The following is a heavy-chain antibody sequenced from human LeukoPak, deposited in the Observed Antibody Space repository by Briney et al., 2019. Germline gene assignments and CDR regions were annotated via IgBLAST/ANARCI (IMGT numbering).Heavy chain of an antibody. CDR1: GGSISSGSYY. J-gene: IGHJ3*02. V-gene: IGHV4-61*02. D-gene: IGHD1-7*01. CDR2: IYTSGST. Sequence: SETLSLTCTVSGGSISSGSYYWSWIRQPAGKGLEWIGRIYTSGSTNYNPSLKSRVTMSVDTSKNQFSLKLTSVTAADTAMYYCAREPRIRAGTLRNDAFDIWGQGTMVTVSS. CDR3: AREPRIRAGTLRNDAFDI.